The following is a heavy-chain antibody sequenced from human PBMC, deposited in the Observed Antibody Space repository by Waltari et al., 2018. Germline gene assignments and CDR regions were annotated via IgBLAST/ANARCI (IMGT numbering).Heavy chain of an antibody. D-gene: IGHD6-13*01. CDR3: AREGAQEQQLVFAFDI. CDR1: GVSISTYS. Sequence: QVQLQESGPGLVKPSETLSLTCTVSGVSISTYSWSWIRQPAGKGLEWIGRIYTSGSTNYNPSLKSRVTMSVDTSKNQFSLKLSSVTAADTAVYYCAREGAQEQQLVFAFDIWGQGTMVTVSS. J-gene: IGHJ3*02. CDR2: IYTSGST. V-gene: IGHV4-4*07.